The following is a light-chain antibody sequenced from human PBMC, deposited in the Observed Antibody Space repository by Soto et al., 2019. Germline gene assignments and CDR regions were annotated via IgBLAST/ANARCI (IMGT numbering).Light chain of an antibody. V-gene: IGKV1-5*03. J-gene: IGKJ1*01. CDR3: QQYKSFAWT. CDR1: QTIYRW. Sequence: DIQMTQSPSSLSASVGDRVTITSRASQTIYRWLAWYQQKPGRAPKILIYKASSLGSGVPSRFSGSGSGTEFTLTVSSLQPEDFATCYCQQYKSFAWTFGQGTRVEIK. CDR2: KAS.